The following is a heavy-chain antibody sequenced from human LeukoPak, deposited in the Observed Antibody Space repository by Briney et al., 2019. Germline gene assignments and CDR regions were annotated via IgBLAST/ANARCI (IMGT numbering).Heavy chain of an antibody. J-gene: IGHJ4*02. CDR2: IHTDGNT. CDR3: ARDRPYGGYDGFDY. Sequence: GGSLRLSCAASGFTISGHYMSWVRQAPGKGLEWVSVIHTDGNTYYADSVVGRFAISRDNSKNTLSLQMNSLRAEDTAVNYCARDRPYGGYDGFDYWGQGTLVTVSS. V-gene: IGHV3-66*01. D-gene: IGHD5-12*01. CDR1: GFTISGHY.